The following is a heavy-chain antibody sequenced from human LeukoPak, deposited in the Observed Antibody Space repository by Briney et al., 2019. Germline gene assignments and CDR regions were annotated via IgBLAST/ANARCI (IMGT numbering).Heavy chain of an antibody. CDR1: GFTFSRYW. D-gene: IGHD2-15*01. V-gene: IGHV3-30*18. CDR2: ISYDGSNK. Sequence: PGGSLRLSCAASGFTFSRYWMHWVRQAPGEGLEWVAVISYDGSNKYYADSVKGRFTISRDNSKNTLYLQMNSLRAEDTAVYYCAKDARVPATLASIMDVWGQGTTVTVSS. CDR3: AKDARVPATLASIMDV. J-gene: IGHJ6*02.